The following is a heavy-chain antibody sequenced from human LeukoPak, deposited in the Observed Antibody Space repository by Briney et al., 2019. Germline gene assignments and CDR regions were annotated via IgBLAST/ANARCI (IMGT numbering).Heavy chain of an antibody. J-gene: IGHJ4*02. V-gene: IGHV3-21*04. CDR2: INSISGEI. D-gene: IGHD5-12*01. Sequence: GSLRLSCVASGFTFSYYSMNWVRQAPGKGLEWVSCINSISGEIWYADSVKGRFTISRDDAKNSLYLQMNSLRDEDTAVYYCARDHGYAFDYWGQGTLVTVSS. CDR3: ARDHGYAFDY. CDR1: GFTFSYYS.